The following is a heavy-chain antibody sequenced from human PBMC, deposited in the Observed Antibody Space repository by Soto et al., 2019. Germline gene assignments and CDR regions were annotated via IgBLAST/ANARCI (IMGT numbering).Heavy chain of an antibody. CDR1: GGTFSSYA. J-gene: IGHJ6*02. V-gene: IGHV1-69*06. CDR2: IIPIFGTA. Sequence: SVKVSCKASGGTFSSYAISWVRQAPGQGLEWMGGIIPIFGTANYAQKFQGRVTITADKSTSTAYMELSSLRSEDTAVYYCARETDDFAVVNTYYYYYYGMDVSGQGTTVTVYS. CDR3: ARETDDFAVVNTYYYYYYGMDV. D-gene: IGHD3-3*01.